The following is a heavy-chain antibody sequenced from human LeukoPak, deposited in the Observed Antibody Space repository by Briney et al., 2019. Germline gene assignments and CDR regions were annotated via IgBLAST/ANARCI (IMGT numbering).Heavy chain of an antibody. Sequence: GGALRLSCAASGFTVSSNYMSWVRQAPGKGLEWVSVIYSGGSTDYADSVKGRFTISRDNSKNTLHLQMNSLRAEDTAVYYCARGRVAVAGETFDTWGQGTRVTVSS. CDR3: ARGRVAVAGETFDT. J-gene: IGHJ3*02. CDR1: GFTVSSNY. CDR2: IYSGGST. D-gene: IGHD6-19*01. V-gene: IGHV3-53*01.